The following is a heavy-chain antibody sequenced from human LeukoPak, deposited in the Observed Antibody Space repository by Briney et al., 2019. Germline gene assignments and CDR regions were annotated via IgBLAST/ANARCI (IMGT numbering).Heavy chain of an antibody. CDR1: GGTFSSYA. V-gene: IGHV1-69*06. D-gene: IGHD6-13*01. CDR2: IIPIFGTA. CDR3: ARVIAAAGGGDYFDY. J-gene: IGHJ4*02. Sequence: EASVKVSCKASGGTFSSYAISWVRQAPGQGLEWMGGIIPIFGTANYAQKFQGRVTITADKSTSTDYMELSSLRAEDTAVYYCARVIAAAGGGDYFDYWGQGTLVTVSS.